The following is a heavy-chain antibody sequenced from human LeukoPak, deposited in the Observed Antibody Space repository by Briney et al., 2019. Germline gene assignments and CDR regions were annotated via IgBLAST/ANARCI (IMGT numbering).Heavy chain of an antibody. CDR3: AKERDAITIFGVVMAGDY. D-gene: IGHD3-3*01. V-gene: IGHV3-23*01. Sequence: GGSLRLSCAASGFTFSSYAMSWVRQAPGKGLEWVSAISGSGGSTYYADSVKGRFTISRDNSKNTLYLQMNSLRAEDTAVYYCAKERDAITIFGVVMAGDYWGQGTLVTVSS. CDR1: GFTFSSYA. J-gene: IGHJ4*02. CDR2: ISGSGGST.